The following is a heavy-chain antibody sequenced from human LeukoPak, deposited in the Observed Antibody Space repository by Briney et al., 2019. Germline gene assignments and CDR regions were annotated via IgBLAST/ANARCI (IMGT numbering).Heavy chain of an antibody. CDR3: AKSGTLLRGIAAVDLDY. J-gene: IGHJ4*02. D-gene: IGHD6-13*01. Sequence: GGSLRLSCAASGFTFSSYAMSWVRQAPGKGLEWVSAISGSGGSTYYADSVKGRFTISRDNSKNTLYLQMNSLRAEDTAVYYCAKSGTLLRGIAAVDLDYWGQGTLVTVSS. V-gene: IGHV3-23*01. CDR1: GFTFSSYA. CDR2: ISGSGGST.